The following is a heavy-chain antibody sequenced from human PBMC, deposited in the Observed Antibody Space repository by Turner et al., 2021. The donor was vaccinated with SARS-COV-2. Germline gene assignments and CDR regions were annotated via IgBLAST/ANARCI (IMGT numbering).Heavy chain of an antibody. CDR1: GGSISSYY. D-gene: IGHD2-15*01. V-gene: IGHV4-59*01. Sequence: QVQLQESGPRLVNPSETLSLTCTVSGGSISSYYWSWIRQPPGKGLEWIGYIYYSGSTNYNPSLKSRVSISVDTSKNQFSLKLTSVTAADTAVYYCARGRGGGGSSNNWFDPWGQGTLVIVSS. J-gene: IGHJ5*02. CDR2: IYYSGST. CDR3: ARGRGGGGSSNNWFDP.